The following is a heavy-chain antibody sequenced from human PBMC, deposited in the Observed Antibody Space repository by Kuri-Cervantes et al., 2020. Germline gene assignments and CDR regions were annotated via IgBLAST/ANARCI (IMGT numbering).Heavy chain of an antibody. Sequence: LSLTCAASGFTFSSYAMHWVRQAPGKGLEWVAVISYDGSNKYYADSVKGRFTISRDNSKNTLYLQMNSLRAEDTAVYYCARGYDGFAFDIWGQGTMVTVSS. CDR3: ARGYDGFAFDI. J-gene: IGHJ3*02. V-gene: IGHV3-30-3*01. D-gene: IGHD5-12*01. CDR1: GFTFSSYA. CDR2: ISYDGSNK.